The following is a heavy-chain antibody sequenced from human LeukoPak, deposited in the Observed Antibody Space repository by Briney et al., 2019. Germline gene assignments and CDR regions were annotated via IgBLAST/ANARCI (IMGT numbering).Heavy chain of an antibody. CDR1: GGSFSGYY. CDR3: ASGGWYRGY. J-gene: IGHJ4*02. Sequence: KPSETLSLTCAVYGGSFSGYYWTWIRQTPGKGLEWIGEINHRGSTNYNPSLESRVTISVDTSKNHFSLDLTSVTVADTAVYYCASGGWYRGYWGQGTLVTVSS. V-gene: IGHV4-34*01. D-gene: IGHD2-15*01. CDR2: INHRGST.